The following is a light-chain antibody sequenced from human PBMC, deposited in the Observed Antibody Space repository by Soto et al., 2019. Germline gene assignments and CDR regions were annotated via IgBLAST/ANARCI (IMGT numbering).Light chain of an antibody. V-gene: IGKV3-11*01. CDR1: QSVSSY. J-gene: IGKJ1*01. CDR2: DAS. Sequence: EIVLTQSSATLSFSPGERAPLSCRASQSVSSYLAWYQQKPGQAPRLLIYDASNRATGIPARFSGSGSGTDFTLTISSLEPEDFAVYYCQQRSNWPPWTFGQGTKVDIK. CDR3: QQRSNWPPWT.